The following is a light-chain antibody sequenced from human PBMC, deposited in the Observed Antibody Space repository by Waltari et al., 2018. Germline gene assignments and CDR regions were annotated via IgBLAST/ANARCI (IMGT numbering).Light chain of an antibody. CDR3: QQTYSALCCT. V-gene: IGKV1-39*01. CDR2: AAY. J-gene: IGKJ2*02. CDR1: HNIGTF. Sequence: DIQMTQSPVSLSASVGDTVTITCRASHNIGTFLSWYHQRPAKAPTVLIYAAYNLQRGVPSRFSGSGSGTDFTLTIFSLQPEDFATYFCQQTYSALCCTFGQGTKLEIK.